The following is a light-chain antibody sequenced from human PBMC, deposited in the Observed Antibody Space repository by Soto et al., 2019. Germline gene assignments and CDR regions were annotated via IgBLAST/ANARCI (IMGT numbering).Light chain of an antibody. J-gene: IGKJ1*01. CDR2: AST. CDR3: LQTDSAPAT. Sequence: DIQMTQSPSSLSASVGDRVTITCRASQNVDNCVSWYQQTPGKAPKLLFYASTTLQSGVPSRFSGSGSGTDVTLTISGLLRGDLPAYYCLQTDSAPATFGQRTRVDI. V-gene: IGKV1-39*01. CDR1: QNVDNC.